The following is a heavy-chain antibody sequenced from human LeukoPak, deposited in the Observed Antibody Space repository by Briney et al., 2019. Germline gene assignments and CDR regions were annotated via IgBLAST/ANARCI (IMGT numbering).Heavy chain of an antibody. CDR2: IYYSGST. V-gene: IGHV4-39*02. CDR1: GGSISSSSYY. CDR3: AREFITMVRGASFDY. D-gene: IGHD3-10*01. J-gene: IGHJ4*02. Sequence: PSETLSLTCTVSGGSISSSSYYWGWIRQPPGKGLEWIGSIYYSGSTYYNPSLKSRVTISVDTSKNQFSLKLSSVTAADTAVYYCAREFITMVRGASFDYWGQGTLITVSS.